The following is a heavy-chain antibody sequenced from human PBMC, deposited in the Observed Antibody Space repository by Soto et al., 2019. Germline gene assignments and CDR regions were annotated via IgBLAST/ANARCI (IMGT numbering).Heavy chain of an antibody. CDR3: AKDRDCSSTSCLFDY. CDR1: GFTFSSYA. D-gene: IGHD2-2*01. V-gene: IGHV3-23*01. Sequence: GGSLRLSCAASGFTFSSYAMSWVRQAPGKGLEWVSGISGSGGSTYYADSVKGRFTISRDNSKNTLYLQMNSLRAEDTAVYYCAKDRDCSSTSCLFDYWGQGTLVTVSS. CDR2: ISGSGGST. J-gene: IGHJ4*02.